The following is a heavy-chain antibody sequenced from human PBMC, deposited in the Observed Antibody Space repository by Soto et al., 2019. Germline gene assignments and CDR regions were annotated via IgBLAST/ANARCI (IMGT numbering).Heavy chain of an antibody. V-gene: IGHV3-23*01. CDR3: ARDGAATPLNLRYNKHVD. Sequence: EVQLLESGGGLVQPGGSLRLSCAASGFTFSSYAMSWVRQAPGKGLEWVSAISGSGGSTYYADSVKGRFTISRDNSNDTRYLQMNSLRAEDTAVYYCARDGAATPLNLRYNKHVDWGPGTLVTVSS. CDR2: ISGSGGST. CDR1: GFTFSSYA. J-gene: IGHJ4*02. D-gene: IGHD2-15*01.